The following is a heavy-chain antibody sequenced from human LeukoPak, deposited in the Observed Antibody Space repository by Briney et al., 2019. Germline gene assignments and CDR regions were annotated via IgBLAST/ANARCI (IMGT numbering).Heavy chain of an antibody. CDR3: ARIVVVPAAHRGGDY. Sequence: SETLSLTCAVYGGSFSGYYWSWIRQPPGKGLEWIGEINHSGSTNYNPSLKSRVTISVDTSKNQFSLKLSSVTAADTAVYYCARIVVVPAAHRGGDYWGQGTLGTVSS. V-gene: IGHV4-34*01. CDR2: INHSGST. J-gene: IGHJ4*02. CDR1: GGSFSGYY. D-gene: IGHD2-2*01.